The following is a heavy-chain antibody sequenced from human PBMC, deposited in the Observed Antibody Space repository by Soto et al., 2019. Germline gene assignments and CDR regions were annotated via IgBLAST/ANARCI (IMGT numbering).Heavy chain of an antibody. Sequence: QVQLVQSGAEVKKPGASVKVSCKASGYTFTSYGISWVRQAPGQGLEWMGWISAYNGNTNYAQKLQGRVTMTTDTPTSTAYMERRSLRSDDTAVYYCARDTRKRIAAAGNHGMDVWGQGTTVTVSS. J-gene: IGHJ6*02. CDR1: GYTFTSYG. CDR2: ISAYNGNT. D-gene: IGHD6-13*01. CDR3: ARDTRKRIAAAGNHGMDV. V-gene: IGHV1-18*04.